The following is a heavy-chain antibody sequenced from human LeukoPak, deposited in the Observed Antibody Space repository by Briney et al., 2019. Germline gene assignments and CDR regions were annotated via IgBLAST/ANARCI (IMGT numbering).Heavy chain of an antibody. CDR3: AKLLGTATTYDY. V-gene: IGHV3-7*01. J-gene: IGHJ4*02. CDR1: GFTLSMHW. CDR2: IKQDGSEK. D-gene: IGHD5-24*01. Sequence: GGSLRLSCATSGFTLSMHWMSWARQAPGKGLEWVANIKQDGSEKYYVDSVKGRFTISRDNARGSLYLEMNSLGAEDTAMYYCAKLLGTATTYDYWGEGARVTVSS.